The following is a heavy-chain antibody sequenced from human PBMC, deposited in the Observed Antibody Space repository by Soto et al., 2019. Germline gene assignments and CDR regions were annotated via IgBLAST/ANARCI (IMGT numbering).Heavy chain of an antibody. J-gene: IGHJ4*02. CDR1: GFTFSSYA. V-gene: IGHV3-30-3*01. CDR2: ISYDGSNK. D-gene: IGHD3-22*01. Sequence: QVQLVESGGGVVQPGRSLRLSCAASGFTFSSYAMHWVRQAPGKGLEWVAVISYDGSNKYYADSVKGRFTISRDNSKNTLYLQMNSLGAEDTAVYYCARGKTVVVITNTRYYFDYGGQGTLVTVSS. CDR3: ARGKTVVVITNTRYYFDY.